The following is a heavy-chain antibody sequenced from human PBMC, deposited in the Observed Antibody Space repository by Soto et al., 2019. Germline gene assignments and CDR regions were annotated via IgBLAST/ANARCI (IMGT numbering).Heavy chain of an antibody. CDR2: SSNSGTFS. CDR1: GFTFSDYY. Sequence: GGSLRLSCEGSGFTFSDYYISWIRQAPGKGLEWISYSSNSGTFSRYADSVKGRFSISRDNTKNLLYLQMTSLSSDDTAVYYCTKKGGGPFPFDPWGQGTRVTVSS. J-gene: IGHJ5*02. CDR3: TKKGGGPFPFDP. V-gene: IGHV3-11*06. D-gene: IGHD3-10*01.